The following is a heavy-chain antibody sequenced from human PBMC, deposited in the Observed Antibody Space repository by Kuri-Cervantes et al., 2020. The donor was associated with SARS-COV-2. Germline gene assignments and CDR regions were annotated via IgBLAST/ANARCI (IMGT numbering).Heavy chain of an antibody. CDR1: GFTFDAFW. Sequence: GGSLRLSCAASGFTFDAFWMSWVRQAPGKGLEWLGNIKQDGSAKYYVDSVKGRFTISRDNAKNSLYLQMNSLRAEDTAVYYCARIPGYSSGWLAFDIWGQGTMVTVSS. V-gene: IGHV3-7*04. D-gene: IGHD6-19*01. CDR2: IKQDGSAK. J-gene: IGHJ3*02. CDR3: ARIPGYSSGWLAFDI.